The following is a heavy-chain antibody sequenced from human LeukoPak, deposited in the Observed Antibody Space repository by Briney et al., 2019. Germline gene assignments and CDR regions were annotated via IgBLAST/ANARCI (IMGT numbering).Heavy chain of an antibody. CDR2: INDNSGDT. CDR3: AREIRGYSDY. CDR1: GYTFTGYY. Sequence: ASVKVSCKASGYTFTGYYMHWVRQAPGQELEWMGWINDNSGDTNYAQKFQGRVTMTRDTSISTAYMELSRLRSDDTAMYYCAREIRGYSDYWGQGTLVTVSS. J-gene: IGHJ4*02. V-gene: IGHV1-2*02. D-gene: IGHD3-22*01.